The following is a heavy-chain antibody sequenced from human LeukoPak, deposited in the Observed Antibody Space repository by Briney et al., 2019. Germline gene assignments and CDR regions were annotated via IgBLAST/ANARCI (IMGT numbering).Heavy chain of an antibody. Sequence: ESSETLSLTCTVSGGSISSYYWGWIRQPPGKGLEWIGSIYHSGSTYYNPSLKSRVTISVDTSKNQFSLKLSSVTAADTAVYYCARDSMSAAAPFDYWGQGTLVTVSS. J-gene: IGHJ4*02. CDR3: ARDSMSAAAPFDY. V-gene: IGHV4-38-2*02. D-gene: IGHD6-13*01. CDR1: GGSISSYY. CDR2: IYHSGST.